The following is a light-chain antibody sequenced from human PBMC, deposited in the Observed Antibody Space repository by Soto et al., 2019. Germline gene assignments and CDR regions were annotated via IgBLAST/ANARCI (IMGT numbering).Light chain of an antibody. CDR3: QKYNSAPLT. CDR2: AAS. V-gene: IGKV1-27*01. Sequence: DIQMTQSPSSLSASLGERVTITCRASQGISVYLAWFQQKPGKVPKLLIYAASTLQSGVPSRFSGSGSGTDFTLTISSLQPEDVATYYCQKYNSAPLTFGGGTKVDIK. CDR1: QGISVY. J-gene: IGKJ4*01.